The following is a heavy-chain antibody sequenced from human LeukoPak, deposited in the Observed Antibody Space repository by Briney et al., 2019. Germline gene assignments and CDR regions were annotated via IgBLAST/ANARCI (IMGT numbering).Heavy chain of an antibody. CDR1: GYTLTELS. J-gene: IGHJ5*02. CDR2: FDPEDGET. Sequence: GASVKVSCKVSGYTLTELSMHWVRQAPGKGLEWTGGFDPEDGETIYAQKFQGRVTMTEDTSTDTAYMELSSLRSEDTAVYYCAIRYGDYVGNWFDPWGQGTLVTVSS. D-gene: IGHD4-17*01. V-gene: IGHV1-24*01. CDR3: AIRYGDYVGNWFDP.